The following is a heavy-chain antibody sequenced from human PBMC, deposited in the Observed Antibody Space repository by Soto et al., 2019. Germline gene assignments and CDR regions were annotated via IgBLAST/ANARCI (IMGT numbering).Heavy chain of an antibody. J-gene: IGHJ6*02. V-gene: IGHV3-53*02. Sequence: EVQVLATGGGLIQPGGSLRLSCAASGFTVNSNYMSWVRQAPGEGLQWVSITNTGGTTYYADSVKGRFTVSRDNSKNTLYLQMNSLRAEDTAVYYWAKGDGFILAVWGQGTTVSVSS. CDR2: TNTGGTT. CDR1: GFTVNSNY. D-gene: IGHD1-26*01. CDR3: AKGDGFILAV.